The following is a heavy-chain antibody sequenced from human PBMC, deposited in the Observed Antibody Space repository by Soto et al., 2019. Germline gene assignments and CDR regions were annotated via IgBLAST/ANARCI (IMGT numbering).Heavy chain of an antibody. CDR3: TSAPIGTSLTF. Sequence: PSETLSLTCTVSGGSISSYYWSWIRQPPGKGLEWIGYIYYSGSTNYNPSLKSRVTISRDDSKSIAYLQMNSLQTEDTAVYFCTSAPIGTSLTFWGQGTLVTVSS. CDR1: GGSISSYY. V-gene: IGHV4-59*12. D-gene: IGHD6-13*01. J-gene: IGHJ4*02. CDR2: IYYSGST.